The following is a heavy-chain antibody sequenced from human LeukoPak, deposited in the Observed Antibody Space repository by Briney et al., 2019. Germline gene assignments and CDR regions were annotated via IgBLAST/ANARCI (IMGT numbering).Heavy chain of an antibody. Sequence: ASVKVSCQDSGGTFISYAISWVRQAAGQGREWMGRIIPIFGTANYAQKFQGRVTITADESTSTAYMELSSLRSEDTAVYYCARVDYGEDNAFDIWGQGTMVTVSS. D-gene: IGHD4-17*01. V-gene: IGHV1-69*13. CDR1: GGTFISYA. CDR2: IIPIFGTA. CDR3: ARVDYGEDNAFDI. J-gene: IGHJ3*02.